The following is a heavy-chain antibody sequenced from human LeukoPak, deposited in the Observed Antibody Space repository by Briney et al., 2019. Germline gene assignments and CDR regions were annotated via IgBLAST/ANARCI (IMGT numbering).Heavy chain of an antibody. V-gene: IGHV3-21*01. CDR2: ISSSSSYI. D-gene: IGHD1-14*01. CDR1: EFTFSNYW. J-gene: IGHJ4*02. Sequence: PGGSLRLSCVVSEFTFSNYWMHWVRQPPGRGLVWVSSISSSSSYIYYADSVKGRFTISRDNAKNSLYLQMNSLRAEDTAVYYCARDYLYPDDWGQGTLVTVSS. CDR3: ARDYLYPDD.